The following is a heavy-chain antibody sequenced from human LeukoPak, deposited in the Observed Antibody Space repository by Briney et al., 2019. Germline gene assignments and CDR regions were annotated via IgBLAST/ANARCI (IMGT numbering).Heavy chain of an antibody. CDR3: AKDPRYYYDSSGYADY. Sequence: GGSLRLSCAASGFTFSNAWMSWVRQAPGRGLEWVGRIKSKTDGGTTDYAAPVKGRFTISRDDSKNTLYLQMNSLRAEDTAVYYCAKDPRYYYDSSGYADYWGQGTLVTVSS. J-gene: IGHJ4*02. D-gene: IGHD3-22*01. CDR1: GFTFSNAW. CDR2: IKSKTDGGTT. V-gene: IGHV3-15*01.